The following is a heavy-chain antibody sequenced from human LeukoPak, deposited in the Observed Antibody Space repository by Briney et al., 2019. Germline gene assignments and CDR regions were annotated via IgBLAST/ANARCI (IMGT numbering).Heavy chain of an antibody. CDR2: IQRDVSGI. CDR1: GFTFSASW. V-gene: IGHV3-7*05. Sequence: GGSLRLSCAASGFTFSASWMSWVRQAPGKGLEWVANIQRDVSGIAYADSVKGRFTISRDNAKNSLFLQMTSLTAADTAVYYCATYFYGDYATHYFDFWGQGTLVTVSS. D-gene: IGHD4-17*01. CDR3: ATYFYGDYATHYFDF. J-gene: IGHJ4*02.